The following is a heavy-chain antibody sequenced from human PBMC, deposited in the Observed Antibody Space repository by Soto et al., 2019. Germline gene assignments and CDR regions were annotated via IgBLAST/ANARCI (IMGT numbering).Heavy chain of an antibody. V-gene: IGHV4-39*02. D-gene: IGHD6-13*01. CDR2: IYYSGST. J-gene: IGHJ4*02. Sequence: QLQLQESGPGLVKPSETLSLTCTVSGGSISSSSYYWGWIRQPPGKGLEWIGSIYYSGSTYYNPSLKSRVTISVDTSKNQFSLKLSSVTAADTAVYYCAREAAGIPLDYWGQGTLVTVSS. CDR1: GGSISSSSYY. CDR3: AREAAGIPLDY.